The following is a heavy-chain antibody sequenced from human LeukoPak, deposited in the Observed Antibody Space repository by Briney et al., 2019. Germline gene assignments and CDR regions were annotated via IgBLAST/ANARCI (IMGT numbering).Heavy chain of an antibody. CDR2: IYYSGST. J-gene: IGHJ6*03. Sequence: SETLSLTCTVSGYSISSGYYWGWIRQPPGKGLEWIGYIYYSGSTNYNPSLKSRVTISVDTSKDQFSLKLSSVTAADTAVYYCARAVVGALNYYYYMDVWGKGTTVTISS. V-gene: IGHV4-61*01. D-gene: IGHD1-26*01. CDR1: GYSISSGYY. CDR3: ARAVVGALNYYYYMDV.